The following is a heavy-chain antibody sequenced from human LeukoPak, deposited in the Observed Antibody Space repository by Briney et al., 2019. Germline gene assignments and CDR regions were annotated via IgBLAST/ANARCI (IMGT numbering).Heavy chain of an antibody. J-gene: IGHJ3*01. CDR3: AKSPTVDAAFDL. CDR2: IGYTGDST. CDR1: GFTFSSYA. D-gene: IGHD4-23*01. V-gene: IGHV3-23*01. Sequence: GGSLRLSCAASGFTFSSYAMNWVCPAPGEGVGWGSGIGYTGDSTFYADSVKGRFTVSRDSSKNTLFLHMNSLRAEDTALYYCAKSPTVDAAFDLWGQGTMVTVSS.